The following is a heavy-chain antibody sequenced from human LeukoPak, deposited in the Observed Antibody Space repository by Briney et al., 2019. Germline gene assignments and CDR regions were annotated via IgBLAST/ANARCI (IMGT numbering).Heavy chain of an antibody. CDR1: GFTFSSYA. CDR3: ARTVTYYYGSGSYPPEAWYFDL. CDR2: ISYDGSNK. Sequence: GRSLRLSCAASGFTFSSYAMHWVRQAPGKGLEWVAVISYDGSNKYYADSVKGRFTISRDNSKNTLYLQMNSLRAEDTAVYYCARTVTYYYGSGSYPPEAWYFDLWGRGTLVTVSS. J-gene: IGHJ2*01. V-gene: IGHV3-30-3*01. D-gene: IGHD3-10*01.